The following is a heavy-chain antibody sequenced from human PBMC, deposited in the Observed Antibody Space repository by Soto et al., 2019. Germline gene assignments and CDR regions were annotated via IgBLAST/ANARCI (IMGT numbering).Heavy chain of an antibody. J-gene: IGHJ3*02. CDR3: ATEETGMVACAFDI. CDR1: GGSVSSGSYY. V-gene: IGHV4-61*01. CDR2: IYYSGST. D-gene: IGHD5-18*01. Sequence: PSGTLSLTFTVSGGSVSSGSYYWSWILQPPGKGLEWIGYIYYSGSTNYNPSLKSRVTISVDTSKNQFSLKLSSVTAADTAVYYCATEETGMVACAFDIWGQGTMVTVSS.